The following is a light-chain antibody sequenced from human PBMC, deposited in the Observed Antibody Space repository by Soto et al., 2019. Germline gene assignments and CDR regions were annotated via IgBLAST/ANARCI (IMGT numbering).Light chain of an antibody. J-gene: IGKJ5*01. CDR2: DAS. V-gene: IGKV3-11*01. CDR3: QKRGNWPQ. Sequence: LTHTPASPIVTHGQTAKLPCRASQSIRNYLAWYQHKPGQAPRLLIFDASNRATGIPARFSVSGSGTAFTLTIGGMAPEDFAIDDCQKRGNWPQFGQGTRLEIK. CDR1: QSIRNY.